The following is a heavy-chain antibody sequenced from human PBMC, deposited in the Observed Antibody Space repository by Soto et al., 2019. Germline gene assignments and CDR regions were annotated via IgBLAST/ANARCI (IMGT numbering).Heavy chain of an antibody. Sequence: EVQLLESGGGLVQPGGSLRLSCAASGFTFSSYAMKWVRQAPGKGLEWLSGIGESGGRTFYADSVKGRFTISRDNSKNTLYLQMDSLRAEDTAVYYRAKRITNTRSADYWGQGTLVTVSS. CDR3: AKRITNTRSADY. J-gene: IGHJ4*01. V-gene: IGHV3-23*01. CDR2: IGESGGRT. D-gene: IGHD1-20*01. CDR1: GFTFSSYA.